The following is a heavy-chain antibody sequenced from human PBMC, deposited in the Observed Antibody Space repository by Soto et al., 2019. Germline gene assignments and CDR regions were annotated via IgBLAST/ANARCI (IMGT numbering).Heavy chain of an antibody. V-gene: IGHV3-23*01. J-gene: IGHJ4*02. CDR1: GFTFSSYA. CDR2: ISGSGGST. Sequence: GGSLRLSCAASGFTFSSYAMSWVRQAPGKGLEWVSAISGSGGSTYYADSVKGRFTISRDNSKNTLYLRMNSLRAEDTAVYYCAKTDSVVPAAHDYWGQGTLVTVSS. D-gene: IGHD2-2*01. CDR3: AKTDSVVPAAHDY.